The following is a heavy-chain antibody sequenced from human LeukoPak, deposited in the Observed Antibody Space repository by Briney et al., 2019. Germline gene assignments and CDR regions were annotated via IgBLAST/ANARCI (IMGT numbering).Heavy chain of an antibody. Sequence: ASVKVSCKASGYTLTSYAMHWVRLAPGQRLEWMGWINAGNGNTKYSQKFQGRVTITRDTSASTAYMELSSLRSEDTAVYYCAREVTGYSSGWHLNWFDPWGQGTLVTVSS. J-gene: IGHJ5*02. CDR3: AREVTGYSSGWHLNWFDP. D-gene: IGHD6-19*01. CDR2: INAGNGNT. CDR1: GYTLTSYA. V-gene: IGHV1-3*01.